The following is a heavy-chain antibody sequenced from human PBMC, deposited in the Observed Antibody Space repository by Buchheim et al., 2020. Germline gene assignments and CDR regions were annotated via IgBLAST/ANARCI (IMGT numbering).Heavy chain of an antibody. D-gene: IGHD3-10*01. CDR2: ISYDGSNK. J-gene: IGHJ6*02. CDR1: GFTFSSYG. V-gene: IGHV3-30*18. Sequence: QVQLVESGGGVVQPGRSLRLSCAASGFTFSSYGMHWVRQAPGKGLEWVAVISYDGSNKYYADSVKGRFTISRDNSKHTLYLQMNSLRAEDTAVYYCAKGHHYYGSVYGMDVWGQGTT. CDR3: AKGHHYYGSVYGMDV.